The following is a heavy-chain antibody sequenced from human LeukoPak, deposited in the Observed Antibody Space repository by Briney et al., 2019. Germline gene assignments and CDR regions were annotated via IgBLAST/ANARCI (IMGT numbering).Heavy chain of an antibody. Sequence: SETLSLTCTVSGGTISRDYWSWIRQPPGKGLEWIAYIDYSWSTNYSPSLKSRLTISVDASKNQFSLTLSSVTAADTAVYYCARDRRRDLLHAFDIWGQGTMVTVS. CDR3: ARDRRRDLLHAFDI. D-gene: IGHD1-26*01. CDR2: IDYSWST. CDR1: GGTISRDY. J-gene: IGHJ3*02. V-gene: IGHV4-59*01.